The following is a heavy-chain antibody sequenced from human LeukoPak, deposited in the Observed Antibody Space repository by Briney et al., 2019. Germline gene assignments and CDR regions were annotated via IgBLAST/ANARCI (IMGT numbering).Heavy chain of an antibody. CDR1: GYTFTCYY. CDR3: ARVGGEDIVVVPAANFDY. V-gene: IGHV1-2*02. Sequence: ASVKVSCKASGYTFTCYYMHWVRQAPGQGLEWMGWINPNSGGTNYAQKCQGRVTMTRDTSISTAYMELSRLRSDDTAVYYCARVGGEDIVVVPAANFDYWGQGTLVTVSS. CDR2: INPNSGGT. J-gene: IGHJ4*02. D-gene: IGHD2-2*01.